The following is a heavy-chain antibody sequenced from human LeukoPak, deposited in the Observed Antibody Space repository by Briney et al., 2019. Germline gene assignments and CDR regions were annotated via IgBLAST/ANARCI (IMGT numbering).Heavy chain of an antibody. V-gene: IGHV4-31*03. D-gene: IGHD3-22*01. CDR1: GGSISSGGYY. J-gene: IGHJ3*02. CDR3: ARGSKNYYDCSGYAFDI. CDR2: IYYSGST. Sequence: PSQTLSLTCTVSGGSISSGGYYWSRIRQHPGKGLEWIGYIYYSGSTYYNPSLKSRVTISVDTSKNQFSLKLSSVTAADTAVYYCARGSKNYYDCSGYAFDIWGQGTMVTVSS.